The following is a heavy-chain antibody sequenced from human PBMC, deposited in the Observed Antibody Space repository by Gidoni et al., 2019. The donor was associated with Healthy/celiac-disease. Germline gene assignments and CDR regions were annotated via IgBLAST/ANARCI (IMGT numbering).Heavy chain of an antibody. D-gene: IGHD2-21*02. Sequence: QVQLQESGPGLVKPSETLSLTCTVPGGSVSSGRYYWSWSRQPPGKGLEWIGYIYYSGSTNYNPSLKSRVTISVDTSKNQFSLKLSSVTAADTAVYYCARDKVVVVTAPTGGMDVWGQGTTVTVSS. V-gene: IGHV4-61*01. CDR2: IYYSGST. CDR3: ARDKVVVVTAPTGGMDV. J-gene: IGHJ6*02. CDR1: GGSVSSGRYY.